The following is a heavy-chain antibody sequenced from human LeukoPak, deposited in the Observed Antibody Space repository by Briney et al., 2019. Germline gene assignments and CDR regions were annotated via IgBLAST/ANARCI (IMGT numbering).Heavy chain of an antibody. D-gene: IGHD3-10*01. CDR1: GFTFSTYE. J-gene: IGHJ4*02. CDR3: AREMYGPGLYYFDY. CDR2: IVGGSSDRT. V-gene: IGHV3-48*03. Sequence: GGSLRLSCAASGFTFSTYEMNWVRQAPGKGLEWVSYIVGGSSDRTYYADSVKGRFTISRENDKNTLYLHMNSLRAEDTAIYYCAREMYGPGLYYFDYWGQGALVTVSS.